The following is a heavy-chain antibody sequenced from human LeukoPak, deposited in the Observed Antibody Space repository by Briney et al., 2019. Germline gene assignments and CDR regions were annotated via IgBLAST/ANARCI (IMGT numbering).Heavy chain of an antibody. J-gene: IGHJ1*01. CDR2: IYHSGST. CDR1: GYSISSGYY. V-gene: IGHV4-38-2*01. D-gene: IGHD2-2*01. Sequence: SETLSFTCAVSGYSISSGYYWGWIRQPPGKGLEWIGSIYHSGSTYYNPSLKSRVTISVDTSKNQFSLKLSSVTAADTAVYYCARYCSSTSCYQYFQHWGQGTLVTVSS. CDR3: ARYCSSTSCYQYFQH.